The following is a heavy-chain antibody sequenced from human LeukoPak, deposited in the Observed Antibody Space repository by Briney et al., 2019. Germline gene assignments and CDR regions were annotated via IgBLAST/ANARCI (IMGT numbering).Heavy chain of an antibody. CDR1: GGSISSYY. CDR3: ARDGMGATSDY. Sequence: PSETLSLTCTVSGGSISSYYWSWLRQPPGKGLEWIGYIYYSGSTNYNPSLKSRVTISVDTSKNQFSLKLSSVTAADTAVYYCARDGMGATSDYWGQGTLVTVSS. V-gene: IGHV4-59*01. J-gene: IGHJ4*02. CDR2: IYYSGST. D-gene: IGHD1-26*01.